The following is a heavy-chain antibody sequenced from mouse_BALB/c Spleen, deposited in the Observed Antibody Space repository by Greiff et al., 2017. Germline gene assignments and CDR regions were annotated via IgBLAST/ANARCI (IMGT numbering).Heavy chain of an antibody. D-gene: IGHD3-1*01. Sequence: QVQLQQSGAELVKPGASVKLSCKASGFTFTTYSIEWMKQNHGKSLEWIGNFHPYNDDTKYNEKFKGKATLTIDTSSTTAYVQLSSLTSEDSAVSFYSRASHANYAMDYWGQGTSVTVSS. CDR2: FHPYNDDT. J-gene: IGHJ4*01. CDR1: GFTFTTYS. V-gene: IGHV1-47*01. CDR3: SRASHANYAMDY.